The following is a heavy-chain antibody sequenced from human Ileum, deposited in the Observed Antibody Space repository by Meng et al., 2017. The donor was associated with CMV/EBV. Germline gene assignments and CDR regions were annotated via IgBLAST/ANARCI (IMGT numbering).Heavy chain of an antibody. D-gene: IGHD3-10*01. CDR3: ARAAARGVPVDL. V-gene: IGHV4-4*07. CDR1: GVALTSYY. J-gene: IGHJ5*02. Sequence: LQESRPRLLQPSASLSLTCTVTGVALTSYYWPWIRHPAGKGLEWFGRIQPSRPSDDNPSLRSRESMSLDKSKNQFSLKLTSVTAADTAVYYCARAAARGVPVDLWGQGTLVTVSS. CDR2: IQPSRPS.